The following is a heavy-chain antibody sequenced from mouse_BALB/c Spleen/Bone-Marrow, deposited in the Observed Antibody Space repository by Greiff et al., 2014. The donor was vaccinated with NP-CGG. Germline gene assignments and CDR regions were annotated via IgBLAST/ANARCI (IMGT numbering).Heavy chain of an antibody. D-gene: IGHD1-2*01. V-gene: IGHV5-12-1*01. CDR3: ARQHYYDSYAMDY. Sequence: EVKLMESGGGLVKPGGSLKLSCAASGFAFTSYDMSWVRQTPEKRLEWVAYISSGDGSTHYPDTVKGQFTVSRDNGKNTLYVQVSSLKSEDTAMYYCARQHYYDSYAMDYWGQGTSVTVSS. J-gene: IGHJ4*01. CDR1: GFAFTSYD. CDR2: ISSGDGST.